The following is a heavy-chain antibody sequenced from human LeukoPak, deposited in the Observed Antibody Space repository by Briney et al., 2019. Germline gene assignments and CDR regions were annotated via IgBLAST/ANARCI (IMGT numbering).Heavy chain of an antibody. CDR2: ISYDGSNK. V-gene: IGHV3-30*01. Sequence: GGSLRLSCAASGFTFSSYAMHWVRQAPGKGLEWVAVISYDGSNKYYADSVKGRFTISRDNSKNMLYLQMNSLRAEDTAVYYCAREGSSSSGYYYYYYYMDVWGKGTTVIVSS. CDR3: AREGSSSSGYYYYYYYMDV. J-gene: IGHJ6*03. D-gene: IGHD6-6*01. CDR1: GFTFSSYA.